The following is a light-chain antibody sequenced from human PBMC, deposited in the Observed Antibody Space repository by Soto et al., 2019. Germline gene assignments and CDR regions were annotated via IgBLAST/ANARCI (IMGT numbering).Light chain of an antibody. V-gene: IGKV3-20*01. Sequence: EIVLTQSPGTLSLSPGERATLSCRASQSVRSSYLAWYQQKPGQAPRLLIYGASSRATGLPDKFSGSGSGTDFTLTISRLEPEDFAVYNCQQYGSSPWTFGQGTKVEIK. CDR3: QQYGSSPWT. CDR1: QSVRSSY. J-gene: IGKJ1*01. CDR2: GAS.